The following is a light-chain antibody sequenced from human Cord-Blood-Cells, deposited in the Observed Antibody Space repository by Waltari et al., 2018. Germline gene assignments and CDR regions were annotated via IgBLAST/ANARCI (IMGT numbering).Light chain of an antibody. J-gene: IGKJ2*01. CDR3: MQGTHWPPVGPWMYT. V-gene: IGKV2-30*02. Sequence: DVVMTQSPLSLPVTLGQPASISCRSSQSLGHRDGNTYLNWFRQRPGQSPRRLIYKVSNRADGVPDRFNGSGSGTDFTLKISRVEAEDVGVYYCMQGTHWPPVGPWMYTFGQGTKLEIK. CDR2: KVS. CDR1: QSLGHRDGNTY.